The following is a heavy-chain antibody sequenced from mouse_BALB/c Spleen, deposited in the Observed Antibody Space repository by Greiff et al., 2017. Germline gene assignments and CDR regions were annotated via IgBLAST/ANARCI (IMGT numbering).Heavy chain of an antibody. CDR1: GYSFTDYI. CDR2: INPYYGST. V-gene: IGHV1-39*01. J-gene: IGHJ4*01. CDR3: ARRAHDDGSWAMDY. D-gene: IGHD1-2*01. Sequence: VQLQQTGPELVKPGASVKISCKASGYSFTDYIMLWVKQSHGKSLEWIGNINPYYGSTSYNLKFKGKATLTVDKSSSTAYMQLNSLTSEDSAVYYCARRAHDDGSWAMDYWGQGTSVTVSS.